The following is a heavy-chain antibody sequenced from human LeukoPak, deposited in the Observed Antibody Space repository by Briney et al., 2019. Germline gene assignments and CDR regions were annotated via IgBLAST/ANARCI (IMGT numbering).Heavy chain of an antibody. J-gene: IGHJ3*02. CDR1: GFTFDDYG. CDR3: ARRDIVVVPASILGAFDI. V-gene: IGHV3-20*04. D-gene: IGHD2-2*02. CDR2: INWNGGST. Sequence: GGSLRLSCAASGFTFDDYGMSWVRQAPGKGLEWVSGINWNGGSTGYADSVKGRFTISRDDAKNSLYLQMNSLRAEDTALYYCARRDIVVVPASILGAFDIWGQGTMVTVSS.